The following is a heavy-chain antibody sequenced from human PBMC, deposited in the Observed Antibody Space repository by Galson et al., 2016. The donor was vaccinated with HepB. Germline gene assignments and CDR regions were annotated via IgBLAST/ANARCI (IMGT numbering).Heavy chain of an antibody. J-gene: IGHJ4*02. V-gene: IGHV3-7*03. CDR1: GFTFSSYA. CDR3: MSYSDAWYSGF. CDR2: IKQDGSGK. D-gene: IGHD6-13*01. Sequence: LRLSCAASGFTFSSYAMSWVRQAPGKGLEWVANIKQDGSGKYYVDSVKGRFTISRDNAKNSVYLQMNSLRGDDTAVYYCMSYSDAWYSGFWGQGTLVTVSS.